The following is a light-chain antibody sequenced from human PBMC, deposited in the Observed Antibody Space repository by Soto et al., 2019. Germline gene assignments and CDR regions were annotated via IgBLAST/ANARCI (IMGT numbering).Light chain of an antibody. Sequence: EIVLTQSPGTLSLSPGERATLSCRASQSVSSNYLAWYQQKPGQAPRPLIYGASSRATGIPDRFSGSGAGTDFTLTISRLEPEDFAVYYCQQYGSSPWTFGQGTNVDIK. CDR3: QQYGSSPWT. CDR2: GAS. V-gene: IGKV3-20*01. J-gene: IGKJ1*01. CDR1: QSVSSNY.